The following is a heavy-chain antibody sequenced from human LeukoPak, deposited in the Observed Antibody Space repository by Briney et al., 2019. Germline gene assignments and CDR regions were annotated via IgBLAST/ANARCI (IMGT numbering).Heavy chain of an antibody. CDR3: AKGVLASSSGRGMDV. CDR2: ILSNGINT. CDR1: GFPFSSHA. Sequence: PGGSLRLSCVASGFPFSSHALSWVRQAPGKGLEWVSGILSNGINTYYADSVRGRFTVSRDNSKYTLYLQMNSLRAEDTAMYYCAKGVLASSSGRGMDVWGPGTTVIVSS. V-gene: IGHV3-23*01. D-gene: IGHD3-22*01. J-gene: IGHJ6*02.